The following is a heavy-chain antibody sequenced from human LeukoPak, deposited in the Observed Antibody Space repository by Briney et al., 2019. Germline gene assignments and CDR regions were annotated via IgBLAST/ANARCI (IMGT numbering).Heavy chain of an antibody. CDR3: ARVSAGRCSGYDFSPDYYYYYYMDV. CDR2: IYYSGST. CDR1: GGSISSYY. V-gene: IGHV4-59*01. D-gene: IGHD5-12*01. Sequence: SETLSLTCTVSGGSISSYYWSWIRQPPGKGLEWIGYIYYSGSTNYNPSLKSRVTISVDMSKNQFSLKLSSVTAADTAVYYCARVSAGRCSGYDFSPDYYYYYYMDVWGKGTTVTVSS. J-gene: IGHJ6*03.